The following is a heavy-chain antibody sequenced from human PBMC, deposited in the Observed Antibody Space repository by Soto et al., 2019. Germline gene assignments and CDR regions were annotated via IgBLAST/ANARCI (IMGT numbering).Heavy chain of an antibody. CDR3: ARDLSGAAMAAYGMDV. J-gene: IGHJ6*02. Sequence: ASVKVSCKASGYTFTGYYMHWVRQAPGQGLEWMGWINPNSGGTNYAQKFQGWVTMTRDTSISTAYMELSRLRSDDTAVYYCARDLSGAAMAAYGMDVWGQGTTVTVSS. D-gene: IGHD2-15*01. V-gene: IGHV1-2*04. CDR2: INPNSGGT. CDR1: GYTFTGYY.